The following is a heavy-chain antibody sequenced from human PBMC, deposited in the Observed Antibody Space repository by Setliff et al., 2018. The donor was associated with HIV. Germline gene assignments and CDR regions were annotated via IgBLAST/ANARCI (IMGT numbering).Heavy chain of an antibody. Sequence: PGGSLRLSCAASGFTFSSYSMNWVRQAPGKGLEWVSYISSSSSTIYYADSVKGRFAISRDNAKNSLYLQMNSLRAEDTAVYYCARQEVIFPNWYFDLWGRGTLVTV. D-gene: IGHD2-21*01. CDR3: ARQEVIFPNWYFDL. CDR2: ISSSSSTI. J-gene: IGHJ2*01. V-gene: IGHV3-48*01. CDR1: GFTFSSYS.